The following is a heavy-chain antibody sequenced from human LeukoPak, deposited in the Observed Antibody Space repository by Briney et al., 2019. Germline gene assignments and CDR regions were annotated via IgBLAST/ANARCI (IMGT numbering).Heavy chain of an antibody. CDR2: ISSSSSYI. CDR3: ARDRKRRDGYNYDYYYYMDV. Sequence: GGSLRLSCAASGFTFSSYSMNWVRQAPGKGLEWVSSISSSSSYIYYADSVKGRFTISRDNAKSSLYLQMNSLRAEDTAVYYCARDRKRRDGYNYDYYYYMDVWGKGTTVTVSS. J-gene: IGHJ6*03. V-gene: IGHV3-21*01. CDR1: GFTFSSYS. D-gene: IGHD5-24*01.